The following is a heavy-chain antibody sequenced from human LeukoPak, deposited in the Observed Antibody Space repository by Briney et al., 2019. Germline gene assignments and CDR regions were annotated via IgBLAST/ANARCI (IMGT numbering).Heavy chain of an antibody. D-gene: IGHD5-18*01. J-gene: IGHJ4*02. Sequence: GGSLRVSCAASGFTFSSYGMHCVRQAPGKGLEWVAIIWYDGSNKYYADSVKGRFTISRDNSKNTLYLQMNSLRAEDTAVYYCARDGRYSYGTGTFDYWGQGTLVTVSS. CDR1: GFTFSSYG. CDR3: ARDGRYSYGTGTFDY. V-gene: IGHV3-33*01. CDR2: IWYDGSNK.